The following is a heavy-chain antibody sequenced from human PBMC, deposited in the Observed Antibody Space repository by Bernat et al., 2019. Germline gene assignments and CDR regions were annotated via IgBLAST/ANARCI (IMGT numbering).Heavy chain of an antibody. D-gene: IGHD5-24*01. J-gene: IGHJ4*02. V-gene: IGHV3-23*01. CDR2: ISGSGAGT. CDR3: AKDHQMGYYFDN. CDR1: GFTFSSYG. Sequence: EVQLLESGGGLVQPGGSLRLSCAASGFTFSSYGMSWVRQAPGKGQEWVSAISGSGAGTYYADSAEGRFTISRDNSKTTLYLQMNSLRAEDTALYYCAKDHQMGYYFDNCGQGTLVTVSS.